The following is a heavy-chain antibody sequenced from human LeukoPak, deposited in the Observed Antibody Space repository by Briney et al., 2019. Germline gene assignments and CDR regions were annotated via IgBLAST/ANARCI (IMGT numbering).Heavy chain of an antibody. CDR3: AKEGLWFGELLPTTFDP. J-gene: IGHJ5*02. D-gene: IGHD3-10*01. CDR1: EFSFRTYA. Sequence: PGGSLRLSCTTSEFSFRTYAMTWVRQAPGKGLEWVSTISVDDQGSTYYTDSVKGRFTISRDNSKNTLYLQMNSLRAEDTAVYYCAKEGLWFGELLPTTFDPWGQGTLVTVSS. V-gene: IGHV3-23*01. CDR2: ISVDDQGST.